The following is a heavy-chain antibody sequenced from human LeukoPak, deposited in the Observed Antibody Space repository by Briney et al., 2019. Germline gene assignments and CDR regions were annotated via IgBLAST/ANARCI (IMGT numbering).Heavy chain of an antibody. CDR3: ARHLRVSNRGSYYDAFDI. Sequence: PSETLSLTCTVSGGSISSYYWSWIRQPPGKGLEWIGYIYYSGSTNYNPSLKSRVTISVDTSKNQFSLKLSSVTAADTAVYYCARHLRVSNRGSYYDAFDIGGKGTMATVFS. CDR2: IYYSGST. V-gene: IGHV4-59*01. CDR1: GGSISSYY. D-gene: IGHD1-26*01. J-gene: IGHJ3*02.